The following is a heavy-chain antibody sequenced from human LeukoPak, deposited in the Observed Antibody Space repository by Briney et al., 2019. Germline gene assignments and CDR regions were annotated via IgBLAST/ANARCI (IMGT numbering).Heavy chain of an antibody. CDR2: ISSGSSAI. CDR3: ATNWNYAFDI. CDR1: GFTFTTYS. J-gene: IGHJ3*02. V-gene: IGHV3-21*01. D-gene: IGHD1-7*01. Sequence: GGSLGLSCEASGFTFTTYSMTWVRQAPGKGLEWVSIISSGSSAIFSADALKGRFTISRDDAKNLLYLDMNSLRAEDTAVYYCATNWNYAFDIWGQGTMVTVSS.